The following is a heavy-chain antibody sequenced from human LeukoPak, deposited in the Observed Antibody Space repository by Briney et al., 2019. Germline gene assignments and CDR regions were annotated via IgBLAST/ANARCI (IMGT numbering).Heavy chain of an antibody. V-gene: IGHV3-21*01. CDR2: ISSSSSYI. CDR3: ARDNYLDSGYDL. J-gene: IGHJ4*02. Sequence: GGSLRLSCAASGFTFSSYSMNWVRQAPGKGLEWVTSISSSSSYIYYADSVKGRFTISRDNAKNSLYLQVNSLRAEDTAVYYCARDNYLDSGYDLWGQGTLVTVSS. CDR1: GFTFSSYS. D-gene: IGHD5-12*01.